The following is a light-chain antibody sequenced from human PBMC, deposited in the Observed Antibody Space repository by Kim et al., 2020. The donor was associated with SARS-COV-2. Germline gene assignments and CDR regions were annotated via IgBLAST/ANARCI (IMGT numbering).Light chain of an antibody. V-gene: IGKV3-20*01. CDR2: GAS. Sequence: SPGERATLACRASQSVSSSYLAWYQQEPGQAPRRLIYGASSRATGIPDRFSGSGSGTDFTLTISRLEPEDFAVYYCQQYGSSPWTVGQGTKVDIK. CDR3: QQYGSSPWT. CDR1: QSVSSSY. J-gene: IGKJ1*01.